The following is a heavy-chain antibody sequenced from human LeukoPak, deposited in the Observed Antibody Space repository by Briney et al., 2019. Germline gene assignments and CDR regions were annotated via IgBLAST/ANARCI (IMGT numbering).Heavy chain of an antibody. Sequence: PGGPWGFSGEPFGFTLIGIGWGGAGRPQAKGRSWLANKREVGSEKYYVDSVKGRFTMFRDNAKNSLYLQMNSLRAEDTALYYCARDLGYCSGRACYSVFDYWGQGTLVTVAS. CDR3: ARDLGYCSGRACYSVFDY. CDR1: GFTLIGIG. J-gene: IGHJ4*02. D-gene: IGHD2-15*01. V-gene: IGHV3-7*01. CDR2: KREVGSEK.